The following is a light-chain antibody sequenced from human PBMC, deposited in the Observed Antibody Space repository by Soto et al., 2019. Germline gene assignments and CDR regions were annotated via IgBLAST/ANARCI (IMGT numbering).Light chain of an antibody. J-gene: IGKJ3*01. CDR1: QSIGTY. V-gene: IGKV1-39*01. Sequence: DTQMTRSPSSLSDSEGEILTIYCWASQSIGTYFNWYQQKPGQAPKLLVYAASFLQTGVPSRFSGRGSGTDFTLTSSSLQPEDVATYYGQQSPSITITFGPGTKVDNK. CDR3: QQSPSITIT. CDR2: AAS.